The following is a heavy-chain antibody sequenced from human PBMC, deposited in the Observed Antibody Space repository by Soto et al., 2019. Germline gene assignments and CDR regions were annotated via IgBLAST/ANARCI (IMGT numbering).Heavy chain of an antibody. J-gene: IGHJ3*02. CDR2: INAGGGTT. V-gene: IGHV3-23*01. D-gene: IGHD3-22*01. Sequence: EVQLLESGGGLVQPGGSLRLSCAASGFSFSSYAMSWVRQAPGRGLEWVSIINAGGGTTYYADSVKGRFTISRDNSKNTLYLQIISLRAEDTAVYYCAKDTAYYYHSYPNDAFDIWGQGTMVTVSS. CDR1: GFSFSSYA. CDR3: AKDTAYYYHSYPNDAFDI.